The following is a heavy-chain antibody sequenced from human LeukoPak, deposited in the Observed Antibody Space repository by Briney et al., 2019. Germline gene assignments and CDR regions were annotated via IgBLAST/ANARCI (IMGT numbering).Heavy chain of an antibody. CDR3: ARGSVYCQH. CDR1: GFTVSSNS. J-gene: IGHJ1*01. D-gene: IGHD2-15*01. Sequence: GGSLRLSCADSGFTVSSNSMSWVRQAPGKGLEWVSIIYSGGNTFHADSVKARFSISRDESRDTVYLQMNSLRAEDTAVYYCARGSVYCQHWGQGTLV. V-gene: IGHV3-66*01. CDR2: IYSGGNT.